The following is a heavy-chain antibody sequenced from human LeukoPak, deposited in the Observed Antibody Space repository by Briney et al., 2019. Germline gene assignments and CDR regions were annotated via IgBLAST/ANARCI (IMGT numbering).Heavy chain of an antibody. CDR2: IIPIFGTA. CDR1: GGTFSSYA. Sequence: GASVKVSCKASGGTFSSYAISWVRQAPGQGLEWMGGIIPIFGTANYAQKFQGRVTITTDESTSTAYMELSSLRSEDTAVHYCARVVELRFLEWLPPYYYYMDVWGKGTTVTVSS. V-gene: IGHV1-69*05. J-gene: IGHJ6*03. CDR3: ARVVELRFLEWLPPYYYYMDV. D-gene: IGHD3-3*01.